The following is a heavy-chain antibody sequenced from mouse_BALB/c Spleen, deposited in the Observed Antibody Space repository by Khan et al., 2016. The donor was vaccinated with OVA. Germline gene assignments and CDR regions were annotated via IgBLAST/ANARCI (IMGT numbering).Heavy chain of an antibody. CDR2: ISSGGHYT. CDR3: ARSITATKEDYYAMDY. J-gene: IGHJ4*01. D-gene: IGHD1-2*01. CDR1: GFTFSSYG. V-gene: IGHV5-6*01. Sequence: EVELVESGGDLVKPGGSLKLSCAASGFTFSSYGMSWVRQTPDKRLEWVATISSGGHYTYFPDSVRGRFTIPRDYAKNTLSLQMSSLKSEDTAMYYCARSITATKEDYYAMDYWGQGTSVTVSS.